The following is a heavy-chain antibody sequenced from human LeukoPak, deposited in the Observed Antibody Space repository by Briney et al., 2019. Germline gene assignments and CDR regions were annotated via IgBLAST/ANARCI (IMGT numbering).Heavy chain of an antibody. CDR3: AKDSYYDSSGYYFDAFDI. V-gene: IGHV3-15*01. CDR1: GFTFSNAW. Sequence: GGSLRLSCVASGFTFSNAWMSWVRQAPGTGLEWVGRIRNKARSETTEYSAPVKGRLTISRDDSKNTLFLQMNSLKAEDTAVYYCAKDSYYDSSGYYFDAFDIWGQGTMVTVSS. CDR2: IRNKARSETT. D-gene: IGHD3-22*01. J-gene: IGHJ3*02.